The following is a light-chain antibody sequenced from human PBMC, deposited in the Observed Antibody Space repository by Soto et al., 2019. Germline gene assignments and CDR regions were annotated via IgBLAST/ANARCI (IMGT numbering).Light chain of an antibody. Sequence: QSVLTQPASVSGSPGHSITISCTGTTNDVGSYNLVSWYQQHPGKDPKLMIYEGTKRPSGVSYRFSGSKSGSTASLTISGLQAEDEADYYCCSYASSSTFLIVFGTATKLTVL. V-gene: IGLV2-23*01. J-gene: IGLJ1*01. CDR2: EGT. CDR1: TNDVGSYNL. CDR3: CSYASSSTFLIV.